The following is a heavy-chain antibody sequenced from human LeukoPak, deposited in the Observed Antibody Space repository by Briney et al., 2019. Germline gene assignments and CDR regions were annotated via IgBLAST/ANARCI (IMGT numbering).Heavy chain of an antibody. J-gene: IGHJ4*02. D-gene: IGHD2-8*01. CDR3: AKTPNRGGFDY. Sequence: SETLSLTCTVSGASTSSYFWSWLRQTPGKELEWIGYIYNSGSTKYNPSLKSRPTISVETSKNQFSLKLTSVTAADTAVYYCAKTPNRGGFDYWGQGILITVST. CDR2: IYNSGST. CDR1: GASTSSYF. V-gene: IGHV4-59*01.